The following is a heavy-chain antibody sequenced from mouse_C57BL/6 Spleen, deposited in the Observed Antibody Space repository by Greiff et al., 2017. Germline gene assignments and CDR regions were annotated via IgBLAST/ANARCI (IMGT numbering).Heavy chain of an antibody. CDR1: GYTFTSYW. J-gene: IGHJ4*01. D-gene: IGHD1-1*01. CDR2: IHPNSGST. Sequence: QVQLQQSGAELVKPGASVKLSCKASGYTFTSYWMNWVKQRPGQGLEWIGMIHPNSGSTNYNEKFKSKATLTVDKSSSTAYMQLSILTSEDSAVYYVGACPPITTVPYAMDYWGQGTSVTVSS. CDR3: GACPPITTVPYAMDY. V-gene: IGHV1-64*01.